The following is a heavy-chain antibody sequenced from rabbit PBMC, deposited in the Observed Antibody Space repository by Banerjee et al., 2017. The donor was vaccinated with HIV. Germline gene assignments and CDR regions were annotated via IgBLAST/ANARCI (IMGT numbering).Heavy chain of an antibody. J-gene: IGHJ4*01. CDR3: ARDLAGVIGWNFNL. Sequence: QEQLEESGGGLVQPEGSLTLTCTASGFSFSSGYYMCWVSQAPGKGLEWIACIYGGNSGSTWYASWAKGRFTISKTSSTTVTLQMTSLTAADTASYFCARDLAGVIGWNFNLWGPGTLVTVS. CDR1: GFSFSSGYY. V-gene: IGHV1S45*01. CDR2: IYGGNSGST. D-gene: IGHD4-1*01.